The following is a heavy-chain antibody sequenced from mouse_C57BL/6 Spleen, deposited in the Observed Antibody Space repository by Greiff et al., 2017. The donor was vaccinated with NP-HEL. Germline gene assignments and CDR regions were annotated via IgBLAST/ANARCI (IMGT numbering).Heavy chain of an antibody. V-gene: IGHV14-4*01. J-gene: IGHJ2*01. Sequence: EVQLQQSGAELVRPGASVKLSCTASGFNIKDDYMHWVKQRPEQGLEWIGWIDPENGDTEYASKFQGKANITADTSSNTAYLLLSSLTSEDTAVYYCTTSGYRSSYPFDYWGQGTTLTVSS. CDR3: TTSGYRSSYPFDY. CDR1: GFNIKDDY. CDR2: IDPENGDT. D-gene: IGHD1-1*01.